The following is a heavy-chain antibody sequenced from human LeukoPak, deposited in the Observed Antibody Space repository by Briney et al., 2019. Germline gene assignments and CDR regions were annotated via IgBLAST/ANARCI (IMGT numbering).Heavy chain of an antibody. D-gene: IGHD4-17*01. CDR3: AREQTVTTNGGAFDI. J-gene: IGHJ3*02. V-gene: IGHV4-59*01. CDR1: GGSISSYY. CDR2: IYYSGST. Sequence: PSETLSPTCTVSGGSISSYYWSWIRQPPGKGLEWIGYIYYSGSTNYNPSLKSRVTISVDTSKNQFSLKLSSVTAADTAVYYCAREQTVTTNGGAFDIWGQGTMVTVSS.